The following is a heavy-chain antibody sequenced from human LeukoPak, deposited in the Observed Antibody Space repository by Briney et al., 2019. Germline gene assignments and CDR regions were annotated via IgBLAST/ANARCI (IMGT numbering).Heavy chain of an antibody. CDR1: GYSFTSYW. Sequence: GESLKISCKGSGYSFTSYWIGWVRQMPGKGLEWMGIIYPDDSDTRYSPSFKGQVTISADKSINTAYLQWRSLKASDTAMYYCARTSGLVGARTGWDYFDYWGQGTLVTVSS. CDR2: IYPDDSDT. D-gene: IGHD1-26*01. V-gene: IGHV5-51*01. CDR3: ARTSGLVGARTGWDYFDY. J-gene: IGHJ4*02.